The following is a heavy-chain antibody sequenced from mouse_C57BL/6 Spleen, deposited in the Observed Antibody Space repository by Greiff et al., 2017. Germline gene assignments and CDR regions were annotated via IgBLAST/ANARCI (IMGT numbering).Heavy chain of an antibody. Sequence: ESGPGLVKPSQSLSLTCSVTGYSITSGYYWNWIRQFPGNKLEWMGYISYDGSNNYNPSLKNRISITRDTSKNQFFLKLNSVTTEDTATYYCARGDAYYSNYWYFDVWGTGTTVTVSS. CDR1: GYSITSGYY. D-gene: IGHD2-5*01. CDR2: ISYDGSN. J-gene: IGHJ1*03. CDR3: ARGDAYYSNYWYFDV. V-gene: IGHV3-6*01.